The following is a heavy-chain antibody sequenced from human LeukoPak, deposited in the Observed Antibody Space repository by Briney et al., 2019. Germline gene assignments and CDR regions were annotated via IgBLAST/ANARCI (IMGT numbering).Heavy chain of an antibody. J-gene: IGHJ4*02. CDR3: ARQVQGYSYGTEYFDY. CDR2: IYYSGST. V-gene: IGHV4-59*01. Sequence: PSETLSLTCTVSGGSISSYYWSWIRQPPGKGLEWIGYIYYSGSTNYNPSLKSRVTISVDTSKNQFSLKLSSVTAADTAVYYCARQVQGYSYGTEYFDYWGQGTLVTVSS. CDR1: GGSISSYY. D-gene: IGHD5-18*01.